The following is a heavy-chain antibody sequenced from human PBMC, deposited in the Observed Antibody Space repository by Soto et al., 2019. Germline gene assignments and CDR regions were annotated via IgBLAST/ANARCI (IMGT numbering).Heavy chain of an antibody. Sequence: GGSLRLSSAGSGFTFRNSEMFWVRQAPGKGLEWVSKINYSGSNIYYSKSVKGRFTISRDNAKNSLYLQMNSLTDDDTAIYFCASEALCGADCYFFEYWGPGTLVTVSS. CDR1: GFTFRNSE. CDR2: INYSGSNI. D-gene: IGHD2-21*02. V-gene: IGHV3-48*03. J-gene: IGHJ4*02. CDR3: ASEALCGADCYFFEY.